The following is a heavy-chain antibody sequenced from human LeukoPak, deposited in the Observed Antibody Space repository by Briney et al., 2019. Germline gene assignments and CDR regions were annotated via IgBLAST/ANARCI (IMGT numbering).Heavy chain of an antibody. J-gene: IGHJ5*02. Sequence: SETLSLTCTVSGGSISSYYWSWIRQPPGKRLEWIGSIYYSGNTYYNPTLKSRITISVDTSKNQFSLNLTSVTAADAAVYYCARDLGYGGFDGPPGGQGPLVTVSS. CDR2: IYYSGNT. D-gene: IGHD5-12*01. CDR3: ARDLGYGGFDGPP. CDR1: GGSISSYY. V-gene: IGHV4-59*12.